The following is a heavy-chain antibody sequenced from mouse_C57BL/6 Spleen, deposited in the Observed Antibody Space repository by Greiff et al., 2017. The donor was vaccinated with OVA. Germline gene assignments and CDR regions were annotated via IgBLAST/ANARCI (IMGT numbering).Heavy chain of an antibody. CDR3: TRWAVVARGDY. CDR2: IDPETGGT. V-gene: IGHV1-15*01. J-gene: IGHJ4*01. CDR1: GYTFTDYE. Sequence: QVHVKQSGAELVRPGASVTLSCKASGYTFTDYEMHWVKQTPVHGLEWIGAIDPETGGTAYNQKFKGKAILTADKSSSTAYMELRSLTSEDSAVYYCTRWAVVARGDYWGQGTSVTVSS. D-gene: IGHD1-1*01.